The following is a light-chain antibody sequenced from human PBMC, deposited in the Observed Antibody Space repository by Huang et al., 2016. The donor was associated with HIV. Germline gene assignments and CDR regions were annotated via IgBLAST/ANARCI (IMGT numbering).Light chain of an antibody. Sequence: IQMTQSPASLSAYVGDRVTISCQANQDIRSYLNWYQQKPGKAPRRLIYGASNWQAGVPSRFSGNGSGTDFTITISSLQSEDIATYYCQQYDSLYTFGQGTRLEIK. J-gene: IGKJ2*01. CDR1: QDIRSY. CDR2: GAS. CDR3: QQYDSLYT. V-gene: IGKV1-33*01.